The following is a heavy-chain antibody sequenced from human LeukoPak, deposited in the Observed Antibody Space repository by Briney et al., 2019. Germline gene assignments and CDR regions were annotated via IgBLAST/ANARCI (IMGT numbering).Heavy chain of an antibody. CDR3: ARARTVAGYYYYYGMDV. D-gene: IGHD6-19*01. Sequence: SQTQSLTCTVSGGSISSGDYHWSWIRQPPGKGLEWIGYIYYSGSSYYNPSLKSRVIISVDTSKNQFSLKMSSVTDADTAVYYCARARTVAGYYYYYGMDVWGQGTTVTVSS. J-gene: IGHJ6*02. CDR2: IYYSGSS. V-gene: IGHV4-30-4*08. CDR1: GGSISSGDYH.